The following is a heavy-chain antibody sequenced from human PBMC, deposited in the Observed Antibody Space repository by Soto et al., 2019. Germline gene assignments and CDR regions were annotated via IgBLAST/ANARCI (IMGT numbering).Heavy chain of an antibody. Sequence: SETLSLTCAVSGGSISSGGYSWSWIRQPPGKGLEWIGYIYDSGSTYYNPSLKSRVTISVDRSKNQFSLKLSSVTAADTAVYYCARAHYGDYGYGMDVWGQGTTVTVSS. V-gene: IGHV4-30-2*01. J-gene: IGHJ6*02. D-gene: IGHD4-17*01. CDR3: ARAHYGDYGYGMDV. CDR2: IYDSGST. CDR1: GGSISSGGYS.